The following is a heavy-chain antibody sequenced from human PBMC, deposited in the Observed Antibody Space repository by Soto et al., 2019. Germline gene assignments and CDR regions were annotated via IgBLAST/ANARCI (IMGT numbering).Heavy chain of an antibody. J-gene: IGHJ4*02. Sequence: QVQLVESGGGVVQPGRSLRLSCAASGFTFSSYAMHWVRQAPGKGLEWVAVISYDGSNKYYADSVKGRFTISRDNSKNTLYLQMNSLRAEDTAVYYCARVRITIFGVSPQLPDCWGQGTLVTVSS. CDR3: ARVRITIFGVSPQLPDC. CDR1: GFTFSSYA. CDR2: ISYDGSNK. D-gene: IGHD3-3*01. V-gene: IGHV3-30-3*01.